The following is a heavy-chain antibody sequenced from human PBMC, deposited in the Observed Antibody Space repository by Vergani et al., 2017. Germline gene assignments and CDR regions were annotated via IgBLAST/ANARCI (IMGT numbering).Heavy chain of an antibody. J-gene: IGHJ6*03. V-gene: IGHV3-48*04. Sequence: EVQLVESGGGLVQPGGSLSLSCAASGFTFSSYSMNWVRQAQGKGLEWVSYISSSSSTIYYADSVKGRFTISRDNAKNSLYLQMNSLRAEDTAVYYCARDPLPTYYDFWSGPYYYMDVWGKGTTVTVSS. D-gene: IGHD3-3*01. CDR2: ISSSSSTI. CDR3: ARDPLPTYYDFWSGPYYYMDV. CDR1: GFTFSSYS.